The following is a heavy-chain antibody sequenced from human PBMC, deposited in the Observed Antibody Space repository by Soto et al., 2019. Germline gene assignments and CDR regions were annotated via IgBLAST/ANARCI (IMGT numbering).Heavy chain of an antibody. J-gene: IGHJ4*02. Sequence: QVKLVQSGAEVKKPGASVKVSCKASGYTFTSYDINWVRQATGQGLAWMGWMNPHSGNTCYEQQFQGRVPMTRNTSISTAYMALSSLRSEDTAVYYCARTLYGDTVDYWGQGTLVTVSS. V-gene: IGHV1-8*01. CDR3: ARTLYGDTVDY. CDR2: MNPHSGNT. CDR1: GYTFTSYD. D-gene: IGHD4-17*01.